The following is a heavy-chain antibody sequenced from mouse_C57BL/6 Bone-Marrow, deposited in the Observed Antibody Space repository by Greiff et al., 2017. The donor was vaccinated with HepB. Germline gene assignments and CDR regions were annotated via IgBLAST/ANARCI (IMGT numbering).Heavy chain of an antibody. V-gene: IGHV5-17*01. CDR2: ISSGSSTI. J-gene: IGHJ4*01. Sequence: EVKLVESGGGLVKPGGSLKLSCAASGFTFSDYGMHWVRQAPEKGLEWVAYISSGSSTIYYADTVKGRFTISRDNAKNTLFLQMTSLRSEDTAMDYCAHYAMDYWGQGTSVTVSS. CDR3: AHYAMDY. CDR1: GFTFSDYG.